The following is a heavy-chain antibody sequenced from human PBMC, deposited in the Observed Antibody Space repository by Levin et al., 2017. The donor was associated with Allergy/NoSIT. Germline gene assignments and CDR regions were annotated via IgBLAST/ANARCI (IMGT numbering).Heavy chain of an antibody. CDR2: IWYDGSNK. J-gene: IGHJ4*02. CDR3: ARDASPLWFGELLYSRLDY. V-gene: IGHV3-33*01. D-gene: IGHD3-10*01. Sequence: GESLKISCAASGFTFSSYGMHWVRQAPGKGLEWVAVIWYDGSNKYYADSVKGRFTISRDNSKNTLYLQMNSLRAEDTAVYYCARDASPLWFGELLYSRLDYWGQGTLVTVSS. CDR1: GFTFSSYG.